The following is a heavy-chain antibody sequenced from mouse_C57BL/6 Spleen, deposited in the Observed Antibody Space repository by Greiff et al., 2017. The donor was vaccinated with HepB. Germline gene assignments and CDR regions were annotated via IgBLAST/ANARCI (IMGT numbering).Heavy chain of an antibody. J-gene: IGHJ3*01. V-gene: IGHV5-4*01. CDR3: ARGGDSSGYWFAY. CDR2: ISDGGSYT. Sequence: EVQRVESGGGLVKPGGSLKLSCAASGFTFSSYAMSWVRQTPEKRLEWVATISDGGSYTYYPDNVKGRFTISRDNAKNNLYLQMSHLKSEDTAMYYCARGGDSSGYWFAYWGQGTLVTVSA. D-gene: IGHD3-2*02. CDR1: GFTFSSYA.